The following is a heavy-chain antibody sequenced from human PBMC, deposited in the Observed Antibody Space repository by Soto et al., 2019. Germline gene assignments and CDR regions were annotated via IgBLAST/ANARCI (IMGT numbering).Heavy chain of an antibody. V-gene: IGHV5-51*01. J-gene: IGHJ6*02. Sequence: GESLKISCKGSGYTFTNYWIGWVRQMPGKGLEWMGIIYPGDSDTKYNPSFQGQVTISADTSITTTYLRWTSLKASDTAIYYCAASIFYYGMDVWGQWTTVTVSS. CDR1: GYTFTNYW. CDR3: AASIFYYGMDV. CDR2: IYPGDSDT.